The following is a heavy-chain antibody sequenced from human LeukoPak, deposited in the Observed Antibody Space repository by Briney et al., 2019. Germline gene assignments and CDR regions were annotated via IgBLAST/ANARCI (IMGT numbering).Heavy chain of an antibody. CDR3: AREGRGVRQVFDL. CDR1: GGSLRSSSYY. D-gene: IGHD3-10*01. CDR2: IYYTGRST. J-gene: IGHJ4*02. V-gene: IGHV4-39*07. Sequence: SETLSLTCTVSGGSLRSSSYYWGWIRQTPGKGLEWIGTIYYTGRSTYYRPSLKSRVSMSLDTSKNQFSLKLSSVTAADTAVYYCAREGRGVRQVFDLWGQGSLVTVSS.